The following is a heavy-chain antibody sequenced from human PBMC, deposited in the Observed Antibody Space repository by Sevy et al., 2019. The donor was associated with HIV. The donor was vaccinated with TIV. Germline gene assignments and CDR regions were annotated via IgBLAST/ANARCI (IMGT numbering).Heavy chain of an antibody. CDR2: ISSSSSAI. Sequence: GGSLRLSCAASGFTFSSYSMNWVRQAPGRGLEWISYISSSSSAIYYADSVKGRFTISRDNAKNSLYLQMNSLRDEDTAVYYCAREQWLLNADDAFDIWGQGTMVTVSS. CDR1: GFTFSSYS. V-gene: IGHV3-48*02. D-gene: IGHD5-12*01. CDR3: AREQWLLNADDAFDI. J-gene: IGHJ3*02.